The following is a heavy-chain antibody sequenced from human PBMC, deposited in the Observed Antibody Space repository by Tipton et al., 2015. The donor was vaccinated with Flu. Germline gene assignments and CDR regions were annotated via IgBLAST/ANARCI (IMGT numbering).Heavy chain of an antibody. Sequence: TLSLTCTVSGASISNSRYYWGWVRQPPGKGLQWIGSFYSGGSTYYNPSLKSRVTISVDTSKNQFSLKLSSVTAADTAVYYCARGQGANPWGQGTLVTVSS. V-gene: IGHV4-39*07. CDR1: GASISNSRYY. CDR2: FYSGGST. CDR3: ARGQGANP. J-gene: IGHJ5*02.